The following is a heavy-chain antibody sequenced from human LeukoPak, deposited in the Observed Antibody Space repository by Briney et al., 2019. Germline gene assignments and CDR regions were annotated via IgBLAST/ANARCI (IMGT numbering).Heavy chain of an antibody. CDR2: ISSSSSYI. D-gene: IGHD3-10*01. Sequence: GGSLRLSCAASGFTFSSYSMNWVRQAPGKGLEWVSSISSSSSYIYYADSVEGRFTISRDNAKNSLYLQMNSLRAEDTAVYYCASGPWFGESADYWGQGTLVTVSS. CDR3: ASGPWFGESADY. V-gene: IGHV3-21*01. J-gene: IGHJ4*02. CDR1: GFTFSSYS.